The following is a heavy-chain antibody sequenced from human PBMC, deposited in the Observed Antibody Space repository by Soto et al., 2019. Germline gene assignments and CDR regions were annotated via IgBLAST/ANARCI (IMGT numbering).Heavy chain of an antibody. CDR1: GFTFSSYA. D-gene: IGHD2-21*02. J-gene: IGHJ4*02. CDR3: ARDDLGDAYYFDY. Sequence: VQLVESGGGVVQPGRSLRLSCAASGFTFSSYAMHWVRQAPGKGLEWVAVISYDGSNKYYADSVKGRFTISRDNSKNTLYLQMNSLRAEDTAVYYCARDDLGDAYYFDYWGQGTLVTVSS. V-gene: IGHV3-30-3*01. CDR2: ISYDGSNK.